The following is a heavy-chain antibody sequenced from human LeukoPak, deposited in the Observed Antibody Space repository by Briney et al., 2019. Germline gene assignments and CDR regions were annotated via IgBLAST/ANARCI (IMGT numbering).Heavy chain of an antibody. D-gene: IGHD3-9*01. CDR1: GFTFSSYA. V-gene: IGHV3-23*01. Sequence: PGGSLRLSCAASGFTFSSYAMSWVRQAPGKGLEWVSAISGSGGSTYYADSVKGRFTISRDNSKNTLYLQMNSLRAEDTAVYYCAKDSDILTGYYLGAFDIWGQGTMVTVSS. J-gene: IGHJ3*02. CDR3: AKDSDILTGYYLGAFDI. CDR2: ISGSGGST.